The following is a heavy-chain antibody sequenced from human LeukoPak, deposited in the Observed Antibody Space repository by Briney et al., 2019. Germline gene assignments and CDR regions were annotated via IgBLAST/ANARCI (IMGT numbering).Heavy chain of an antibody. CDR1: GFSFSRYS. Sequence: GESLRLSCAASGFSFSRYSMKWVRQAPGKGLEWVANIKQDGSDKYYVDSVKGRFTISRDNAKNSLYLQMNSLRAEDTAVYYCAREPYYYDSSGHDYWGQGTLVTVSS. CDR2: IKQDGSDK. D-gene: IGHD3-22*01. J-gene: IGHJ4*02. CDR3: AREPYYYDSSGHDY. V-gene: IGHV3-7*01.